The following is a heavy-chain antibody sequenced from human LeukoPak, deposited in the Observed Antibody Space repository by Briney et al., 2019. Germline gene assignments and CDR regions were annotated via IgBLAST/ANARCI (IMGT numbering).Heavy chain of an antibody. CDR3: AKGGESSGWNSQLTDDY. D-gene: IGHD6-19*01. Sequence: GGSLRLSCAASGFTFSSYAMSWVRQAPGKGLEWVSAISGSGGSKYYADSVKGRFTISRDNSKNTLYLQMNSLRAEDTAVYYCAKGGESSGWNSQLTDDYWGQGTLVTVSS. CDR1: GFTFSSYA. J-gene: IGHJ4*02. V-gene: IGHV3-23*01. CDR2: ISGSGGSK.